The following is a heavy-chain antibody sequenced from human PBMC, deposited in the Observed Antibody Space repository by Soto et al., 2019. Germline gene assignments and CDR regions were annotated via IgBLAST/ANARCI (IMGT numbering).Heavy chain of an antibody. J-gene: IGHJ5*02. V-gene: IGHV5-51*01. Sequence: GESLKISCKGSGYSFTSYWIGWVRQMPGKGLEWMGIIYPGDSDTKYSPSFQGQVTISADKSLSTAYLQWSSLKASDTAMYYCARQMDSSSWSRRDENWFDPWGQGTLVTVSS. CDR3: ARQMDSSSWSRRDENWFDP. D-gene: IGHD6-13*01. CDR1: GYSFTSYW. CDR2: IYPGDSDT.